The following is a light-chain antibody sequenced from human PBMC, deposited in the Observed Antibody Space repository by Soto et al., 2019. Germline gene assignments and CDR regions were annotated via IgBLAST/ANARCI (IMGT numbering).Light chain of an antibody. CDR1: SSNIGAGYD. CDR3: QSYDRSLTGRV. V-gene: IGLV1-40*01. Sequence: QSVLTQPPSVSGDPGQRVTISCTGSSSNIGAGYDVHWYQKLPGTAPKLLICGNNNRPSGVPDRLSGPKSGTSASLAMTRLQEEDQADYYCQSYDRSLTGRVFGTGTKLTVL. CDR2: GNN. J-gene: IGLJ1*01.